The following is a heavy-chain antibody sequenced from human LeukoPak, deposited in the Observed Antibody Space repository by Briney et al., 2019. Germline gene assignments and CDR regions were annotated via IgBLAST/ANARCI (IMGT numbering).Heavy chain of an antibody. V-gene: IGHV1-3*04. D-gene: IGHD1-26*01. CDR2: INIGNGNT. CDR1: GYTFINHA. CDR3: ARGSGSYYPY. J-gene: IGHJ4*02. Sequence: GASVKVSCKASGYTFINHAIHWVRQAPGQRLEWMGWINIGNGNTKYSQNFQGRITITRDTSATTAYMELSSLRSEDTAVYYCARGSGSYYPYWGQGTLVTVSS.